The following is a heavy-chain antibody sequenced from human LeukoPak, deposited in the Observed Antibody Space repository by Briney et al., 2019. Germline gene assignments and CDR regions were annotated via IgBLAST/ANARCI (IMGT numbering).Heavy chain of an antibody. CDR3: ARDRPIVVVPAAVLSD. Sequence: ASVKVSCKASGYTFTSYGISWVRQAPGQGLEWMGWISAYNGNTNYAQKLQGRVTMTTDTPTSTAYMELRSLRSDDTAVYYCARDRPIVVVPAAVLSDWGQGTLVTVSS. CDR1: GYTFTSYG. V-gene: IGHV1-18*01. J-gene: IGHJ4*02. D-gene: IGHD2-2*01. CDR2: ISAYNGNT.